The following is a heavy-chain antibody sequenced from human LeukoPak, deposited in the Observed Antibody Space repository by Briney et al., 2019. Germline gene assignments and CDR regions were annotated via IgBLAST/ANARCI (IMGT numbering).Heavy chain of an antibody. V-gene: IGHV4-4*02. CDR1: GGSISSRNW. J-gene: IGHJ5*02. CDR2: VYHSGST. D-gene: IGHD2-15*01. Sequence: PSGTLSLTCAVSGGSISSRNWWSWVRQPPGKGLEWIGEVYHSGSTNYNPSLKSRVTISVDKSKNQFSLKLSSVTAADTAVYYCARVMGIVVVVAAPRYNWFDPWGQGTLVTVSS. CDR3: ARVMGIVVVVAAPRYNWFDP.